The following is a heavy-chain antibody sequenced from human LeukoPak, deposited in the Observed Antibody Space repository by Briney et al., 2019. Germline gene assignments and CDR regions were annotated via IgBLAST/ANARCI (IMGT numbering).Heavy chain of an antibody. J-gene: IGHJ6*04. CDR1: GGSISSYY. V-gene: IGHV4-4*07. CDR2: IYTSGST. D-gene: IGHD6-19*01. Sequence: PSQTLSLTCTVAGGSISSYYCSWIRQPAGKGLEWIGRIYTSGSTNYNPSLKSRVTMSVDTSKNQFSLKLSSVTAADTAVYFCARVIYGYSSASADVWGKGTTVTVSS. CDR3: ARVIYGYSSASADV.